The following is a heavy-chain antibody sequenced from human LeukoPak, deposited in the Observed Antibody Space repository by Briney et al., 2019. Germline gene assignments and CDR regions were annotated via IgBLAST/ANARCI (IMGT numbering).Heavy chain of an antibody. CDR1: GGSISSSSYY. D-gene: IGHD3-22*01. V-gene: IGHV4-39*01. Sequence: KPSETLSLTCTVSGGSISSSSYYWGWIRQPPGKGLEWIGSIYYSGSTYYNPSLKSRVTISVDTSKNQFSLKLSSVTAADTAVYYCAGAYYYGSSGSEDYFDYWGQGTLVTVSS. CDR2: IYYSGST. CDR3: AGAYYYGSSGSEDYFDY. J-gene: IGHJ4*02.